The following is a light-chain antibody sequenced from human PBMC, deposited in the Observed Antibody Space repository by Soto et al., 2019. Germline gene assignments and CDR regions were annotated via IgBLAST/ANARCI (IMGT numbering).Light chain of an antibody. Sequence: EIVLTQSPGTLSLSPGERATLSCRASQALSSNYLAWYQQKPGQAPRLLIYGSSSRATGIPDRFSGSGSGTDFTLTISGLEPEDFAVYYCQQYSSSPPYTFGQGTKLEIK. J-gene: IGKJ2*01. V-gene: IGKV3-20*01. CDR2: GSS. CDR1: QALSSNY. CDR3: QQYSSSPPYT.